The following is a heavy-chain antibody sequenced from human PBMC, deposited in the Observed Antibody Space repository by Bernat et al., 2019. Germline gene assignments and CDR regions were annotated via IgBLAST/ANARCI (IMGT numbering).Heavy chain of an antibody. CDR3: ARSPNYGDYLLDY. Sequence: CQLAGDTFSSYAISWVRQAPGQRLEWMGWINAGNGNTKYSQKFQGRVTITRDTSASTAYMELSSLRSEDTAVYYCARSPNYGDYLLDYWG. CDR2: INAGNGNT. J-gene: IGHJ4*01. CDR1: GDTFSSYA. V-gene: IGHV1-3*01. D-gene: IGHD4-17*01.